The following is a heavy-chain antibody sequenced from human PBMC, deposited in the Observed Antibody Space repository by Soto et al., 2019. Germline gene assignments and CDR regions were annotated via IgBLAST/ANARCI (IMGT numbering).Heavy chain of an antibody. CDR2: ISGTGEST. V-gene: IGHV3-23*01. D-gene: IGHD1-20*01. CDR1: GYTFGDYS. Sequence: EVGLLESGGDLVQPGGSQRLSCTASGYTFGDYSMSWVRQAPGKGLEWVSGISGTGESTYYADSVKGRFTISRDNFRNTLYLLMNSLRAEDTAMYYCARSLGDSWNTYYLYYWGQGTLVTVSS. J-gene: IGHJ4*02. CDR3: ARSLGDSWNTYYLYY.